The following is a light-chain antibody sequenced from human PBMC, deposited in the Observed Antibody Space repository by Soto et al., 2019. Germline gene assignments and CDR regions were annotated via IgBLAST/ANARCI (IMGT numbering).Light chain of an antibody. CDR3: SSYTSTTTVV. J-gene: IGLJ3*02. Sequence: QSALTQPASVSGSPGQSITISCTGTSSDVGGYNYVSWYHHHPGIAPKLMIYDVSLRPSGVSNRFSGSKSGNTASLTISGLQAEDEGDYYCSSYTSTTTVVFGGGTKVTVL. V-gene: IGLV2-14*03. CDR1: SSDVGGYNY. CDR2: DVS.